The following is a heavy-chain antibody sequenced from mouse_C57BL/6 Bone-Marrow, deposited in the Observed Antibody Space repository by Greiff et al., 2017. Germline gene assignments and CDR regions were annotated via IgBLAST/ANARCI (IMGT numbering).Heavy chain of an antibody. J-gene: IGHJ3*01. CDR2: IDPSDSYT. D-gene: IGHD1-1*02. CDR3: AREVGGGFAY. CDR1: GYTFTSYW. V-gene: IGHV1-69*01. Sequence: VLLQQPGAELVMPGASVKLSCKASGYTFTSYWMHWVKQRPGQGLEWIGEIDPSDSYTNYNQKFKGKSTLTVDKSSSTAYMQLSSLTSEDSAVYYCAREVGGGFAYWGQGTLVTVSA.